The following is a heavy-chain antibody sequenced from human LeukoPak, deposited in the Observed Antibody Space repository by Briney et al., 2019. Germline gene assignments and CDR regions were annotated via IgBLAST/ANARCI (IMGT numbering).Heavy chain of an antibody. CDR1: GYTFTDYY. Sequence: ASVTVSFTASGYTFTDYYMHWVRQAPGQGFELMGWINPNDGDTNYAQKFQGRVTMTRDTSISTAHMEVSRLRSDDTAVYYCARANFLYCSSSTCLFDYWGQGTLVTVSS. CDR3: ARANFLYCSSSTCLFDY. J-gene: IGHJ4*02. V-gene: IGHV1-2*02. CDR2: INPNDGDT. D-gene: IGHD2-2*01.